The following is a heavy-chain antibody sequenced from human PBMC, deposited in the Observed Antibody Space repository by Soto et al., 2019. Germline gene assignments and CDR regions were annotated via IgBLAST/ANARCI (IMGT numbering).Heavy chain of an antibody. CDR3: ATGGRGYSSAPRFYFEY. D-gene: IGHD5-18*01. Sequence: QVQLVQSGAEVKKPGSSVKVSCQASGGIFSSNAISWVRQDPGQGLEWMGGILPIFDTTHYAQKFQGRVTITADESTSTAYMELSSLKSEYTAFYYWATGGRGYSSAPRFYFEYWGQGTLVTVSS. V-gene: IGHV1-69*01. CDR1: GGIFSSNA. CDR2: ILPIFDTT. J-gene: IGHJ4*02.